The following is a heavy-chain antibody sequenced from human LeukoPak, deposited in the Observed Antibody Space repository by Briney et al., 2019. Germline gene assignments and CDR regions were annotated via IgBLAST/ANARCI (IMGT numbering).Heavy chain of an antibody. CDR3: ATGIKGIAVEVTLDY. CDR2: FDPEDGET. V-gene: IGHV1-24*01. Sequence: GASVKVSCKVSGYTLTDLSMHWVRQAPGKGLEWMGGFDPEDGETIYAQKFQGRVTMTEDTSTDKTYMELSSLRSEDTAVYYCATGIKGIAVEVTLDYWGQGTLVTVSS. CDR1: GYTLTDLS. D-gene: IGHD6-19*01. J-gene: IGHJ4*02.